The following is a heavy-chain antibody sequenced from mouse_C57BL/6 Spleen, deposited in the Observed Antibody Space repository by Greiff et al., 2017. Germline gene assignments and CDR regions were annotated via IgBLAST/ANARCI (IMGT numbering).Heavy chain of an antibody. CDR1: GYTFTSYW. Sequence: QVQLQQSGAELVMPGASVKLSCKASGYTFTSYWMPWVQQRPGQGLEWIGEIDPSDSYTNYNQKFKGESTLTVDKSSSTAYMQLSSLTSEDSAVYYCARRRSNYYGSSYWYFDVWGTGTTVTVSS. D-gene: IGHD1-1*01. CDR2: IDPSDSYT. J-gene: IGHJ1*03. V-gene: IGHV1-69*01. CDR3: ARRRSNYYGSSYWYFDV.